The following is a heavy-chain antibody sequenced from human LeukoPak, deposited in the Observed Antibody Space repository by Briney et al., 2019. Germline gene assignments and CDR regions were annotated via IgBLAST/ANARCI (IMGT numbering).Heavy chain of an antibody. J-gene: IGHJ4*02. CDR1: GFTFSSYG. V-gene: IGHV3-30*18. CDR2: ISYDGSNK. Sequence: PGGSLRLSCAASGFTFSSYGMHWVRQAPGKGLEWVAVISYDGSNKYYADSVKGRFTISRDNSKNTLYLQMNSLRAEDTAVYYCAKDPRRVLGGDYFDYWGQGTLVTVSS. D-gene: IGHD3-3*02. CDR3: AKDPRRVLGGDYFDY.